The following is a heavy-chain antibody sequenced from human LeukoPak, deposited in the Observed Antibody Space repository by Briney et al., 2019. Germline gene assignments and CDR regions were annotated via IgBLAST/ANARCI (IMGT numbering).Heavy chain of an antibody. CDR3: ARDWGPTYYDFWSGYSYYYYGMDV. CDR2: ISSSSSYI. CDR1: GFTFSSYS. Sequence: SGGSLRLSCAASGFTFSSYSMNWVRQAPGKGLEWVSSISSSSSYIYYADSVKGRFTISRDNAKNSLYLQMNSLRAEDTAVYYCARDWGPTYYDFWSGYSYYYYGMDVWGQRTTVTVSS. V-gene: IGHV3-21*01. D-gene: IGHD3-3*01. J-gene: IGHJ6*02.